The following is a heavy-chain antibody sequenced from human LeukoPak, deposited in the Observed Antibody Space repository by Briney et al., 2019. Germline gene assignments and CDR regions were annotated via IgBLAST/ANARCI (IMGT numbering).Heavy chain of an antibody. D-gene: IGHD4-23*01. CDR1: GFTLSTYG. CDR2: TWYDGINE. J-gene: IGHJ4*02. Sequence: GRSLRLSCAASGFTLSTYGMPWVRRAPGKGLEWLAVTWYDGINEYSADSVKARFTISRDNSKNTLHLQMNSLRAEDTAVYYCAKDPGDGGKWNYFDYWGQGTQVTVSS. V-gene: IGHV3-33*06. CDR3: AKDPGDGGKWNYFDY.